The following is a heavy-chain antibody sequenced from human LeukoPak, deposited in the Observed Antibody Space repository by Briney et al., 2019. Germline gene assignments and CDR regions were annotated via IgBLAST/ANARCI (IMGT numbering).Heavy chain of an antibody. D-gene: IGHD6-19*01. J-gene: IGHJ4*02. V-gene: IGHV1-18*04. CDR2: ISGYNGHS. Sequence: ASVKVFCKASGYTFTSYGINWVRQAPGQGLEWMGWISGYNGHSKYVQKMQGRVTMTTDTSTNTAYMELRSLRSDNTAVYYCARGPGIDVAGVFDYWGQGSLVTVSS. CDR3: ARGPGIDVAGVFDY. CDR1: GYTFTSYG.